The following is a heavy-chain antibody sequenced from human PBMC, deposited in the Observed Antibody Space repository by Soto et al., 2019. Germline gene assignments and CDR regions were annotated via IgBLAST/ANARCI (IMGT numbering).Heavy chain of an antibody. CDR1: GGSFSGYY. CDR3: ARSKYSGYDFEGIV. D-gene: IGHD5-12*01. J-gene: IGHJ6*02. V-gene: IGHV4-34*01. Sequence: SETLSLTCAVYGGSFSGYYWSWIRQPPGKGLEWIGEINHSGSTNYNPSLKSRVTISVDTSKNQFSLKLSSVTAADTAVYYCARSKYSGYDFEGIVWGQGTTVTVSS. CDR2: INHSGST.